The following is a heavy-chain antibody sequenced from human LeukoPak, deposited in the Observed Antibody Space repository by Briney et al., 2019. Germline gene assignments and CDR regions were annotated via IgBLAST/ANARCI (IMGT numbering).Heavy chain of an antibody. CDR1: GYTFTGYY. D-gene: IGHD6-25*01. Sequence: GASVKVSCKASGYTFTGYYMHWVRQAPGQGLEWMGWINPNSGGTNYAQKCQGRVTVTRDTSISTAYMELSRLRSDDKAVYYGARDSEGFDPWGQGTLVTVSS. CDR2: INPNSGGT. CDR3: ARDSEGFDP. V-gene: IGHV1-2*02. J-gene: IGHJ5*02.